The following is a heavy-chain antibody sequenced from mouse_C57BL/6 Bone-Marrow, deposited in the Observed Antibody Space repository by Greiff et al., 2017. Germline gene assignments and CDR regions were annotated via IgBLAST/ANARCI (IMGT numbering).Heavy chain of an antibody. CDR1: GYTFTSYW. D-gene: IGHD2-2*01. V-gene: IGHV1-50*01. CDR3: ARRRGGYPRMDY. CDR2: IDPSDSYT. Sequence: QVQLRQPGAELVKPGASVKLSCKASGYTFTSYWMQWVKQRPGQGLEWIGEIDPSDSYTNYNQKFKGKATLTVDTSSSTAYLQLSSLTSEDSAVYYCARRRGGYPRMDYWGQGTSVTVSS. J-gene: IGHJ4*01.